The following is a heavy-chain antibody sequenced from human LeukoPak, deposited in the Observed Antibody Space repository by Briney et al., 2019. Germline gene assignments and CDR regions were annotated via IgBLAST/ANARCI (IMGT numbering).Heavy chain of an antibody. CDR3: ARDKFSSGGSLVVDY. D-gene: IGHD2-15*01. V-gene: IGHV4-59*01. CDR2: IYYSGST. Sequence: SETLSLTCTVSGGSISSYYWSWIRQPPGKGLEWIGYIYYSGSTNYNPSLKSRVTISVDTSKNQFSLKLSSVTAADTAVYYCARDKFSSGGSLVVDYWGQGTLVTVSS. CDR1: GGSISSYY. J-gene: IGHJ4*02.